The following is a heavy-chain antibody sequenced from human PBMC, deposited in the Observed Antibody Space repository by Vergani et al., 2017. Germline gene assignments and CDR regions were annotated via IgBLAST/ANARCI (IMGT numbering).Heavy chain of an antibody. J-gene: IGHJ3*02. Sequence: QVQLVQSGAEVKKPGASVKVSCKASGYTFTGYYMHWVRQAPGPGLEWMGWINPNSGGTNYAQKFQGRVTMTRDTSISTAYMELSRLGSDDTAVYYCARGYYYDSSGYHPRREHAFDIWGQGTMVTVSS. D-gene: IGHD3-22*01. CDR2: INPNSGGT. V-gene: IGHV1-2*02. CDR3: ARGYYYDSSGYHPRREHAFDI. CDR1: GYTFTGYY.